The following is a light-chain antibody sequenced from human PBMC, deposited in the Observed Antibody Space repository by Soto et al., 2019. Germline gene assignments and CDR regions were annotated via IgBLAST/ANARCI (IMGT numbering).Light chain of an antibody. CDR1: SNDIGGYAY. CDR2: EIT. V-gene: IGLV2-8*01. CDR3: SSYSGNNHVGV. J-gene: IGLJ1*01. Sequence: QSVLTQDPSASGSPGQSVTISCTGTSNDIGGYAYVSWYQQHPGKVPKLIIYEITKRPSGVPDRFSGSRSGNLASLTISGLQAEDEADYYCSSYSGNNHVGVFGTGTQLTVL.